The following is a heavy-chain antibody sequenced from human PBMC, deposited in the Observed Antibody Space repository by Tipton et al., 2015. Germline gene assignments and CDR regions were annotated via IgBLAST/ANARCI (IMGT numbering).Heavy chain of an antibody. V-gene: IGHV4-31*03. CDR1: GDSIRSDGYY. D-gene: IGHD5-24*01. CDR2: IHYGGST. CDR3: VRDAYNSNFFDY. Sequence: TLSLTCTVSGDSIRSDGYYWSWIRQHPGKDLEWIGYIHYGGSTYYNPSLRGRATISVDTFENQFSLKLTSLTAADTAVYYCVRDAYNSNFFDYWGQGTLVTVSS. J-gene: IGHJ4*02.